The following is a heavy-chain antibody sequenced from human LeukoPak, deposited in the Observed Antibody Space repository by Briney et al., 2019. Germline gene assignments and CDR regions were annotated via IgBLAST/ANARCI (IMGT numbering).Heavy chain of an antibody. CDR2: ISGSGGST. CDR3: AKVPGIAVAGTIYFGY. J-gene: IGHJ4*02. V-gene: IGHV3-23*01. Sequence: GGSLRLSCAASGFTFSSYAMSWVRQAPGKGLEWVSAISGSGGSTYYADSVKGRFTISRDNSKNTLYLQMNSLRAEDTAVYYCAKVPGIAVAGTIYFGYWGQGTLVTVSS. D-gene: IGHD6-19*01. CDR1: GFTFSSYA.